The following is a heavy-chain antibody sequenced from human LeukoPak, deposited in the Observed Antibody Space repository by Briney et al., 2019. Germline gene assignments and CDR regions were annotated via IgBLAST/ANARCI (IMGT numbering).Heavy chain of an antibody. CDR3: AEGTVAASVY. D-gene: IGHD6-13*01. CDR1: GFTFSSYA. CDR2: IKFGGSER. V-gene: IGHV3-7*01. Sequence: GGSLRLSCAASGFTFSSYAMSWVRQAPGKGLKWVANIKFGGSERYVVDSVKGRFTISRDDAKNSLYLHMNSLGAEDTAVYYCAEGTVAASVYWGQGTLVTVSS. J-gene: IGHJ4*02.